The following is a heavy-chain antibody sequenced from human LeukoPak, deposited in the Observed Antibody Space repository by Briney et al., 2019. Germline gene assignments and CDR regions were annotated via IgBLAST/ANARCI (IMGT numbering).Heavy chain of an antibody. CDR2: IYYSGST. CDR3: ARATTSYGSGSYYSGNWFDP. J-gene: IGHJ5*02. V-gene: IGHV4-39*07. CDR1: GGSISSSSYY. Sequence: SETLSLTCTVSGGSISSSSYYWGWIRQPPGKGLEWIGSIYYSGSTYYNPSLKSRVTISVDTSKNQFSLKLSSVTAADTAVYYCARATTSYGSGSYYSGNWFDPWGQGTLVTVSS. D-gene: IGHD3-10*01.